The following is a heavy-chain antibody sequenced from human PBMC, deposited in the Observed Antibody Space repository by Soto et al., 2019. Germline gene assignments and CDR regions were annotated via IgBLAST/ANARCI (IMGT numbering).Heavy chain of an antibody. CDR1: GGSISGYY. D-gene: IGHD3-3*01. Sequence: SETLSLTCTVSGGSISGYYWSWIRQPPGKGLEWIGYMYNTGSTVYNPSFKSRVTISVDTSKNQFSLKLSSVTAADTAVYYCARDRNDFWSGYPPTNYYYYGMDVWGQGTTVTVSS. V-gene: IGHV4-59*01. J-gene: IGHJ6*02. CDR3: ARDRNDFWSGYPPTNYYYYGMDV. CDR2: MYNTGST.